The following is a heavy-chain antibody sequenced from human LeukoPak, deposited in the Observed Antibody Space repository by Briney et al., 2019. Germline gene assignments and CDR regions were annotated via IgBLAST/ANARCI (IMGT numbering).Heavy chain of an antibody. J-gene: IGHJ4*02. CDR2: IYNTGST. D-gene: IGHD1-26*01. Sequence: SETLSLSCTVSGGSISSYYWSWIRQPAGKGLEGIGRIYNTGSTSYNPSLKSRVTMSVDTSKNQFSLKLSSVTAADTAVYYCARGNRATSGSYQYYFDYWGQGTLVTVSS. CDR3: ARGNRATSGSYQYYFDY. CDR1: GGSISSYY. V-gene: IGHV4-4*07.